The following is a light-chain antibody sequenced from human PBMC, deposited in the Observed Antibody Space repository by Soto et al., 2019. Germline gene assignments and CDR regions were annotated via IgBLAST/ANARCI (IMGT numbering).Light chain of an antibody. CDR2: DAS. V-gene: IGKV3-11*01. J-gene: IGKJ5*01. CDR3: QQRSKWPLT. CDR1: QSVGSS. Sequence: EIVLTQFPATLSLSPGERATLSCRASQSVGSSLAWYQQKPGQAPRLLIYDASNRAAGIPGRFGGSGSGTDFTLTITSLESEDFAVYYCQQRSKWPLTFGQGTRLEIE.